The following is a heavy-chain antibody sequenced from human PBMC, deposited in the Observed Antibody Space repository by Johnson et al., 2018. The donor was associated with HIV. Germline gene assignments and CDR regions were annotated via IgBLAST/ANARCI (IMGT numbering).Heavy chain of an antibody. V-gene: IGHV3-30*04. CDR1: GFTFSSYA. J-gene: IGHJ3*02. Sequence: QVQLVEYGGGVVQPGRSLRLSCAASGFTFSSYAMHWVRQAPGKGLEWVAVISYDGSNKYYADSVKGRFTISRDNSKNTLYLQMNSLRAEDTAVYYCASSAFDIWGQGTMVTV. CDR3: ASSAFDI. CDR2: ISYDGSNK.